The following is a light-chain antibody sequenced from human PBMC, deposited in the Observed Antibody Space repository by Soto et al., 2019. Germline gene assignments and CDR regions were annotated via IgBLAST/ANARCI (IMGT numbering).Light chain of an antibody. CDR1: QSVSSN. J-gene: IGKJ1*01. CDR3: QQRSNWPRT. V-gene: IGKV3-15*01. Sequence: EIVMTQSPATLSVSPGERATLSCRASQSVSSNLAWYQQKPGQAPRLLIYGASTRATGIPARFRGSGSGTDFTLTISSLEPEDFAVYYCQQRSNWPRTFGQGTKVDIK. CDR2: GAS.